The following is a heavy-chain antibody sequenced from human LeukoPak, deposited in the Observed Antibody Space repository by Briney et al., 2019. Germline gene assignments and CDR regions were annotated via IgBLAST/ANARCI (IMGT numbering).Heavy chain of an antibody. CDR1: GGSINSYY. D-gene: IGHD1-26*01. J-gene: IGHJ6*03. V-gene: IGHV4-4*07. CDR3: ARDGPVGASDYFYYYMDV. CDR2: MHASGST. Sequence: PSETLSLTCIVSGGSINSYYWSWIRQPAGKGLQWIGRMHASGSTSYNPSLKSRVTISVDKSKNQVSLKLSSVTAADTAVYYCARDGPVGASDYFYYYMDVWGKGTTVTVSS.